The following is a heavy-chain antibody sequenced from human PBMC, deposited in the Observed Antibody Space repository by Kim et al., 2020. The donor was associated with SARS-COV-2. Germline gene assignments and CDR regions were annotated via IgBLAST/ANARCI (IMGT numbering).Heavy chain of an antibody. V-gene: IGHV3-73*01. CDR1: GFTFSGSA. D-gene: IGHD3-22*01. J-gene: IGHJ4*02. Sequence: GGSLRLSCAASGFTFSGSAMHWVRQASGKGLEWVGRIRSKANSYATAYAASVKGRFTISRDDSKNTAYLQMNSLKTEDTAVYYCTFYDSSGYYGDYWGQGTLVTVSS. CDR3: TFYDSSGYYGDY. CDR2: IRSKANSYAT.